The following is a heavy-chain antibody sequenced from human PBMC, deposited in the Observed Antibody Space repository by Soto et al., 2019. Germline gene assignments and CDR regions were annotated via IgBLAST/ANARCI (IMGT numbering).Heavy chain of an antibody. J-gene: IGHJ4*02. D-gene: IGHD3-22*01. V-gene: IGHV3-30-3*01. CDR2: ISDDGSNK. CDR1: GFSFSSYA. Sequence: QVQLVESGGGVVQPGRSLRLSCAASGFSFSSYAMHWVRQAPGKGLEWVAVISDDGSNKYYADSVKGRFTISRDNSKNTLYLQMNSLRAEDTAAYYCARDSAETVYYDRSGGAPFAYWGQGNLVTVSS. CDR3: ARDSAETVYYDRSGGAPFAY.